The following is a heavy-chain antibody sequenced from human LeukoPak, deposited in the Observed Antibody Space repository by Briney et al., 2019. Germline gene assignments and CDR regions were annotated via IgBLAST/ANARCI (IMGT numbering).Heavy chain of an antibody. CDR2: ISSSSSYI. Sequence: PGGSLRLSCAASGFTFSSYSMNWVRQAPGKGLEWVSSISSSSSYIYYADSVKGRFTISRDNAKNSLYLQMISLRAEDTAVYYCARDLGIAAAGTAHYYGMDVWGQGTTVTVSS. D-gene: IGHD6-13*01. J-gene: IGHJ6*02. V-gene: IGHV3-21*01. CDR1: GFTFSSYS. CDR3: ARDLGIAAAGTAHYYGMDV.